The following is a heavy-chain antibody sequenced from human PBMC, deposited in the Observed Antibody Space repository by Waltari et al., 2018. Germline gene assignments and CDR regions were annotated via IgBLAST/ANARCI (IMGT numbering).Heavy chain of an antibody. D-gene: IGHD1-20*01. CDR1: GYSISSGYY. V-gene: IGHV4-38-2*01. CDR2: IYHSGST. J-gene: IGHJ4*02. CDR3: ARRGITGTSDY. Sequence: QVQLQESGPGLVKPSETLSLTCAVSGYSISSGYYWGWIRQPPGKGLEWIGSIYHSGSTYYNPSLKSRVTISVDTSKNQFSLKLSSVTAADTAVYYCARRGITGTSDYWGQGTLVTVSS.